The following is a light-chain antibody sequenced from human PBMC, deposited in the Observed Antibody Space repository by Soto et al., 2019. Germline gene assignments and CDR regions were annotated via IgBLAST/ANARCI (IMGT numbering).Light chain of an antibody. CDR2: GAS. CDR1: QSVSSSY. J-gene: IGKJ1*01. CDR3: QQYGSPVA. V-gene: IGKV3-20*01. Sequence: EIVLTQSPGTLSLSPGERATLSCRARQSVSSSYLAWYQQKPGQAPRLLIYGASSRATGIPDRFSGSGSGTDFTLLISRLEPEDFAVYYCQQYGSPVAFGQGTKVEIK.